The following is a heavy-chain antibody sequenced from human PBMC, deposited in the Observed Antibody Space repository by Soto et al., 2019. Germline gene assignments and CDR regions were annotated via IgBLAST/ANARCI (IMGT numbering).Heavy chain of an antibody. J-gene: IGHJ3*02. D-gene: IGHD3-22*01. CDR2: INAGNGNT. CDR1: GYTFTSYA. V-gene: IGHV1-3*01. Sequence: GASVKVSCKASGYTFTSYAMNWVRQAPGQRFEWMGWINAGNGNTKYSQKFQGRVTITRDTSASTAYMELSSLRDEDTAVYYCARGRYYYASSGYGAFDIWGQGTMVTVSS. CDR3: ARGRYYYASSGYGAFDI.